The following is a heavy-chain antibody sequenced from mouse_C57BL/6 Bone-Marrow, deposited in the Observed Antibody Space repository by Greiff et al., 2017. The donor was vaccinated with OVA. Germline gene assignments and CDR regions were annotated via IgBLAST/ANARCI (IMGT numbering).Heavy chain of an antibody. CDR1: GYTFTSYW. CDR2: IDPSDSYT. Sequence: VQLQQPGAELVKPGASVKLSCKVSGYTFTSYWMQWVKQRPGQGLEWIGEIDPSDSYTNYNQKFKGKATLTVDTSSSTAYMQLSSLTSEDSAVYYCAREGWLRRPYWGQGTLVTVSA. D-gene: IGHD2-2*01. CDR3: AREGWLRRPY. V-gene: IGHV1-50*01. J-gene: IGHJ3*01.